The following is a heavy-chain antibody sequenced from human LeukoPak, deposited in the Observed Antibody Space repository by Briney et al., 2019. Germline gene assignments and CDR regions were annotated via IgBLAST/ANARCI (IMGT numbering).Heavy chain of an antibody. Sequence: ASVTVSCKASGGTFSSYAISWVRQAPGQGLEWMGRIIPILGIANYAQKFQGRVTITADKSTSTAYMELSSLRSEDTAVYYCARVTRIAAAGKSYYYGMDVWGQGTTVTVSS. CDR3: ARVTRIAAAGKSYYYGMDV. CDR1: GGTFSSYA. J-gene: IGHJ6*02. D-gene: IGHD6-13*01. CDR2: IIPILGIA. V-gene: IGHV1-69*04.